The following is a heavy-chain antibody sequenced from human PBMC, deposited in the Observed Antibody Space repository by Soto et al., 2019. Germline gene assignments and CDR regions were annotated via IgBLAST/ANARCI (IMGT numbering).Heavy chain of an antibody. D-gene: IGHD1-20*01. CDR2: ISGSGGST. CDR1: VSTFSSYA. Sequence: PGGSLRLSCAASVSTFSSYAMSWVRQAPGKGLEWVSAISGSGGSTYYADSVKGRFTISRDNSKNTLYLQMNSLRAEDTAVYYCAKEYNWTPGGWFDTWGQRTPVTVSS. J-gene: IGHJ5*02. V-gene: IGHV3-23*01. CDR3: AKEYNWTPGGWFDT.